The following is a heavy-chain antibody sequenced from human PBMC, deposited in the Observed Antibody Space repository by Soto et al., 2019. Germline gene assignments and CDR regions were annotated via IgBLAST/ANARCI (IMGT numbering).Heavy chain of an antibody. V-gene: IGHV1-2*04. CDR1: GYTFTGYY. Sequence: GPSVTVSCKSSGYTFTGYYMHCVRPAPGQGLEWMGWINPNSGGTNYAQKFQGWVTMTRDTSISTAYMELSRLRSDDTAVYYCARGFAYYYYMDVWGKGTTVTVSS. CDR3: ARGFAYYYYMDV. CDR2: INPNSGGT. J-gene: IGHJ6*03.